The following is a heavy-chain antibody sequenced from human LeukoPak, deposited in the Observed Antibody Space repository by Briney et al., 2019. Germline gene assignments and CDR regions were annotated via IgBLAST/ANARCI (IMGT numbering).Heavy chain of an antibody. CDR1: GFTFSSYG. Sequence: GGSLRLSCVASGFTFSSYGMHWVRQAPGKGLEWVAVIWYDGSNKYYADSVKGRFTISRDNSKNTLYLQMNSLRAEDTAVYYCARDPWRFKSLGDDTNSAAGLTLGYWGQGTLVTVSS. V-gene: IGHV3-33*08. D-gene: IGHD6-25*01. J-gene: IGHJ4*02. CDR2: IWYDGSNK. CDR3: ARDPWRFKSLGDDTNSAAGLTLGY.